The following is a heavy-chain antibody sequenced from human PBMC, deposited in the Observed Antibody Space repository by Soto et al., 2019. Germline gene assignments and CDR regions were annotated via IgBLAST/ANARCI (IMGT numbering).Heavy chain of an antibody. Sequence: PGGSLRLSCAASGFTFSSYAMHWVRQAPGRGLQWVAVISYDGSNKYYADSGKGRFTISRDNSKNTLYLQMNSLRAEDTAVYYCARANRVYCSGGSCYGLYYLYYGLAVWGQGTTVTVSS. J-gene: IGHJ6*02. D-gene: IGHD2-15*01. CDR3: ARANRVYCSGGSCYGLYYLYYGLAV. V-gene: IGHV3-30-3*01. CDR1: GFTFSSYA. CDR2: ISYDGSNK.